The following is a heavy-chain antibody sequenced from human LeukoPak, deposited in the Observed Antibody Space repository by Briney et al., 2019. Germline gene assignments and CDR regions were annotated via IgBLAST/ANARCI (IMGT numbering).Heavy chain of an antibody. CDR1: GYTFTSYG. CDR3: ATISSGWHSDEY. J-gene: IGHJ4*02. CDR2: MNPNSGYT. D-gene: IGHD6-19*01. V-gene: IGHV1-8*02. Sequence: GASVKVSCKASGYTFTSYGISWVRQAPGQGLECMGWMNPNSGYTGYAQKFQGRVTMTRNTSINTAYMELSNLRSEDTAVYYCATISSGWHSDEYWGQGTLVTVSS.